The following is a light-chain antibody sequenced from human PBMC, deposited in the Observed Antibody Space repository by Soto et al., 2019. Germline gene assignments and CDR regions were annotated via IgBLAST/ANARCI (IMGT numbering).Light chain of an antibody. CDR3: QQYGSSGLT. CDR1: QSVSSSY. CDR2: GAS. J-gene: IGKJ4*01. V-gene: IGKV3-20*01. Sequence: EIVLTQSPGTLSLSPGERATLSCRASQSVSSSYLAWYQQKPGQAPRLLIYGASSRATGIPDRFSGSGSGKDFSLTISRLEPEDFPVYYCQQYGSSGLTFGGGTKVEIK.